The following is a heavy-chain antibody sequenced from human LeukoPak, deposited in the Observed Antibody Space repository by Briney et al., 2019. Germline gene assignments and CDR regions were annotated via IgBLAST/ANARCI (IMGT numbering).Heavy chain of an antibody. D-gene: IGHD3-9*01. J-gene: IGHJ4*02. V-gene: IGHV4-59*06. CDR1: GGSISSHY. Sequence: SETLSLTCTVSGGSISSHYWGWIRQHPGKGLEWIGYIYYSGSTYYNPSLKSRVTISVDTSKNQFSLKLSSVTAADTAVYYCERWAAPPYYDILTGYYTRYYFDYWGQGTLVTVSS. CDR3: ERWAAPPYYDILTGYYTRYYFDY. CDR2: IYYSGST.